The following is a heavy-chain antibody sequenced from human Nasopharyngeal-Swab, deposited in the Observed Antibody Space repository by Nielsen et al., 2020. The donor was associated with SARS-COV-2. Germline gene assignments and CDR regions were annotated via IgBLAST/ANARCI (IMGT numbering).Heavy chain of an antibody. CDR3: ARDAARSWYNWFDP. V-gene: IGHV3-9*01. CDR1: GFTFDDYA. CDR2: ISWNSGTI. J-gene: IGHJ5*02. D-gene: IGHD6-13*01. Sequence: SLKISCAASGFTFDDYAMHWVRQAPGKGLEVVSGISWNSGTIGYADSVKGRFPISRDNAKNSLFLQMNSLRTEDTALYYCARDAARSWYNWFDPWGQGTLVTVSS.